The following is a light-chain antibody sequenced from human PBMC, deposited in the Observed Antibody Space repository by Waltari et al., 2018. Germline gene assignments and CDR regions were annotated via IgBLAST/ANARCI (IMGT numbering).Light chain of an antibody. V-gene: IGKV1-13*02. CDR3: QQFKSFLIT. CDR2: DAS. Sequence: AIQLTQSPSSLSASLGDRVAITSRASQGINSALAWYQQKPGKAPKLLISDASSLESGVPSRFSGSGYGTDFTLTISSLQPDDFATYYCQQFKSFLITFGQGTRLEIK. CDR1: QGINSA. J-gene: IGKJ5*01.